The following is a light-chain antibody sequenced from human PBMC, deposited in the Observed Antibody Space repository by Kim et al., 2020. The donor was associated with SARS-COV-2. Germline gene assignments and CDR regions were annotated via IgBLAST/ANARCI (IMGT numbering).Light chain of an antibody. V-gene: IGLV3-19*01. CDR3: NSRDSSGSHLV. CDR2: GKN. CDR1: SLRSYY. Sequence: SSELTQDPAVSVALGQTVRITCQGDSLRSYYATWYQQKPGQAPVVVIYGKNNRPSGIPDLFSGSSSVNTASLTITGAQAEDEADYYCNSRDSSGSHLVFG. J-gene: IGLJ3*02.